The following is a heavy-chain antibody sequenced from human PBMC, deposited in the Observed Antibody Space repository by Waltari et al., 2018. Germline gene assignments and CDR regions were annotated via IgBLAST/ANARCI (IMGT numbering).Heavy chain of an antibody. V-gene: IGHV4-30-4*08. Sequence: QVQLQESGPGLVKPSQTLSLTCIVSGDSISGGDYYWSWLRQTPGKGLEWIGYIYSSGSTYFNPSLKSRSSISLDTSNNRFSLELSVVTAADTAVYYCARAVGRNVWGGRNWFDPWGQGTLVIVSS. J-gene: IGHJ5*02. CDR2: IYSSGST. D-gene: IGHD3-16*01. CDR1: GDSISGGDYY. CDR3: ARAVGRNVWGGRNWFDP.